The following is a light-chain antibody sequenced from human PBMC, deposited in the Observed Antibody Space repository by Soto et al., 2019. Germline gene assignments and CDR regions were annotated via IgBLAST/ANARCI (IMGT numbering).Light chain of an antibody. V-gene: IGKV1-39*01. CDR2: AAS. J-gene: IGKJ3*01. CDR3: QKTYSTPFT. Sequence: DIQMTQSPSSLSASVGDRVTINCRASQTISNYLNWYQEKPGKAPKLLIYAASNLQSGVPSRFSGSGSGTEFTLTISNLQPEDFATYFCQKTYSTPFTFGPGTNVDI. CDR1: QTISNY.